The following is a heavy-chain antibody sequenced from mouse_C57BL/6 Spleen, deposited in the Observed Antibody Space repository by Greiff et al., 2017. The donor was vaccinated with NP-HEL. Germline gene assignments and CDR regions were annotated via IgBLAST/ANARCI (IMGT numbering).Heavy chain of an antibody. Sequence: QVHLQQSGAELARPGSSVKLSCKASGYTFTSYGISWVKQRTGQGLEWIGEIYPRSGNTYYNEKFKGKATLTADKSSSTAYMELRSLTSEDSAVYFCARNGPTEDAMDYWGQGTSVTVSS. CDR3: ARNGPTEDAMDY. CDR1: GYTFTSYG. D-gene: IGHD2-10*01. J-gene: IGHJ4*01. V-gene: IGHV1-81*01. CDR2: IYPRSGNT.